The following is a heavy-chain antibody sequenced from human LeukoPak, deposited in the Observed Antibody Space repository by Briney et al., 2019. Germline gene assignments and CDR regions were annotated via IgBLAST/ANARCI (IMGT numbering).Heavy chain of an antibody. J-gene: IGHJ2*01. Sequence: GSLRLSCAASGFTFGDFHMSWIRLAPGKGLEWVAYTSTTGRTIYYADSVKGRFVISRDNADQSLYLQMNSLRVEDSAMYFCARDPLQSSGWNWYFDLWGRGTLVAVSS. CDR1: GFTFGDFH. V-gene: IGHV3-11*01. D-gene: IGHD6-25*01. CDR2: TSTTGRTI. CDR3: ARDPLQSSGWNWYFDL.